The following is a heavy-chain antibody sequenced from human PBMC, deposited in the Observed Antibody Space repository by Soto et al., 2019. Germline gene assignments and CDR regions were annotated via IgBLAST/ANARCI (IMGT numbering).Heavy chain of an antibody. V-gene: IGHV6-1*01. J-gene: IGHJ4*02. Sequence: SQTLSLTCAISGDSVSSNSVAWNWIRQSPSRGLEWLGRTYYRSKWYSDYAVSVKSRITISPDTSKNQFYLQLNSVTPEDTAVYYCARDRTVEMDTIDHDYRGQGTLVTVSS. CDR3: ARDRTVEMDTIDHDY. CDR1: GDSVSSNSVA. D-gene: IGHD5-18*01. CDR2: TYYRSKWYS.